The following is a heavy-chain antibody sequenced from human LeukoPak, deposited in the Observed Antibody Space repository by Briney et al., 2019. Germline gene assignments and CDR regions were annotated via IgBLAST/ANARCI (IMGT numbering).Heavy chain of an antibody. V-gene: IGHV1-69*13. Sequence: EASVMVSCKASGGTYSSYAISEVRQAAGRGLEWMGGMIPIFGTANYAHKFQGRVTITADESTSTAYMELSSLRTEDTAVYYCARDRRVANYFDYWGQGTLVTVSS. CDR2: MIPIFGTA. D-gene: IGHD2-15*01. CDR3: ARDRRVANYFDY. CDR1: GGTYSSYA. J-gene: IGHJ4*02.